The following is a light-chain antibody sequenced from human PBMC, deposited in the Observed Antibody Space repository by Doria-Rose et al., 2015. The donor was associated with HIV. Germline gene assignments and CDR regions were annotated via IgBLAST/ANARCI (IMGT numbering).Light chain of an antibody. J-gene: IGKJ1*01. CDR2: DGS. CDR1: QSFSSTY. Sequence: TQSPGTLSLSPGERATLSCRASQSFSSTYLAWYQQKPGQAPSLLIYDGSTRATDIPDRFSASGSGTDSTLAINRLEPEDVALYYCRQYGTSRTFGQGTKVEI. V-gene: IGKV3-20*01. CDR3: RQYGTSRT.